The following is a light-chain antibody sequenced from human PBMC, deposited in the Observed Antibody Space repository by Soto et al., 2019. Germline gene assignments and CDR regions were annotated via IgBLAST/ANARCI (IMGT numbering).Light chain of an antibody. CDR2: EAS. CDR1: QRLSDNY. CDR3: QHYGGLPRT. V-gene: IGKV3-20*01. J-gene: IGKJ1*01. Sequence: PGDRATLSCRASQRLSDNYLAWYHQKPGQAPRLLIYEASTRASGTPDRFSGSGSGTDFTLTISRLEPEDFAVYYCQHYGGLPRTFGQGTKVEVK.